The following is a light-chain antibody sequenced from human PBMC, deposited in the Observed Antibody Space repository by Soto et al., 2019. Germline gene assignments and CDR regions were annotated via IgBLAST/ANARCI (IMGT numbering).Light chain of an antibody. Sequence: DIQMTQSPSTLSASVGDRVTITCRSSQTINNKLAWYQKKPGKAPKLLIYEGYTLESGVPSRFSGSGSGTEFKLTIASLQPDDFANYNSQLYDTYFRYTCGQGTKLNIK. CDR2: EGY. CDR3: QLYDTYFRYT. CDR1: QTINNK. J-gene: IGKJ2*01. V-gene: IGKV1-5*01.